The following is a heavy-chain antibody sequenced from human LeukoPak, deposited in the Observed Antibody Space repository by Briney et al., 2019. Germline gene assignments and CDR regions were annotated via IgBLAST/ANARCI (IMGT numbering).Heavy chain of an antibody. J-gene: IGHJ1*01. CDR1: GGSISSYY. D-gene: IGHD2-15*01. CDR2: IYTSGST. V-gene: IGHV4-4*07. CDR3: ARRLIGYCSGGSCYSGYFQH. Sequence: SETLSLTCTVSGGSISSYYWSWIRQPAGKGLEWIGRIYTSGSTNYNPSLKSRVTISVDTSKNQFSLKLSSVTAADTAVYYCARRLIGYCSGGSCYSGYFQHWGQGTLVTVSS.